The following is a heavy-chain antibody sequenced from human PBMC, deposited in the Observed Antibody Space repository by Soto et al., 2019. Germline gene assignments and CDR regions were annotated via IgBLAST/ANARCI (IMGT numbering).Heavy chain of an antibody. CDR1: GFTFDDYA. CDR3: AKSTGGTANGLDV. J-gene: IGHJ6*02. V-gene: IGHV3-9*01. CDR2: ISWNSATI. Sequence: AGGSLRLSCAASGFTFDDYAMHWVWRAPGKGLEWVSGISWNSATIGYADSVRGRFTISRDNAKNALYLQMNSLRAEDTALYYCAKSTGGTANGLDVWGQGTTVTVSS. D-gene: IGHD2-8*02.